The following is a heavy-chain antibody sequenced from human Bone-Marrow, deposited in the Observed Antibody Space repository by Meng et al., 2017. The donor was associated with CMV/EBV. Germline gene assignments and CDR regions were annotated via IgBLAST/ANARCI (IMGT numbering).Heavy chain of an antibody. Sequence: ASVKVSCKVSGYTLTELSMHWVRQAPGKGLEWMGGFDPEDGETIYAQKFQGRVTMTEDTSTDTAYMELSSLRSEDTAVYYCAIGSPTAMATYYYYGMDVWGQGTTVTVSS. V-gene: IGHV1-24*01. CDR2: FDPEDGET. D-gene: IGHD5-18*01. CDR1: GYTLTELS. J-gene: IGHJ6*02. CDR3: AIGSPTAMATYYYYGMDV.